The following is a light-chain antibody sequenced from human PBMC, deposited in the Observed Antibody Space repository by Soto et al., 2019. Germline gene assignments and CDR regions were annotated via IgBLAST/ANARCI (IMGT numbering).Light chain of an antibody. J-gene: IGLJ2*01. CDR3: STWDDSLNGLI. V-gene: IGLV1-44*01. CDR2: SNS. CDR1: SSNIKTNG. Sequence: QPVLAQPPSASGTPGQTVTISCSGGSSNIKTNGVSWYQQVPGAAPKLLIYSNSQRPSGAPDRFSGSKSGTSASLAISGLQSEDEATYHCSTWDDSLNGLIFGGGTKLTVL.